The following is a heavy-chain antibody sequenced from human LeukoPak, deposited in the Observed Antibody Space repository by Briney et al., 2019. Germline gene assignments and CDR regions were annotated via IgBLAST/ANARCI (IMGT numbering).Heavy chain of an antibody. CDR1: GYTFTGYY. Sequence: SVKVSCKASGYTFTGYYMHWVRQAPGQGLEWMGWINPNSGGTNYAQKFQGRVTMTRDTSISTAYMELSRLRSDDTAVYYCARARGQWLIQKRYYFDYWGQGTLVTVSS. CDR2: INPNSGGT. D-gene: IGHD6-19*01. J-gene: IGHJ4*02. CDR3: ARARGQWLIQKRYYFDY. V-gene: IGHV1-2*02.